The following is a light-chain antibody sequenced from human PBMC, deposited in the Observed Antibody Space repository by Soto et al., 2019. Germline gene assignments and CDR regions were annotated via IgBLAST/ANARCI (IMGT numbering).Light chain of an antibody. CDR3: STWDDSLNGLI. CDR1: SSNIKTNG. V-gene: IGLV1-44*01. CDR2: SNS. Sequence: QSVLAQPPSASGTPGQTVTISCSGGSSNIKTNGVSWYQQVPGAAPKLLIYSNSQRPSGAPDRFSGSKSGTSASLAIGGLQSEDEATYHCSTWDDSLNGLIFGGGTKLTVL. J-gene: IGLJ2*01.